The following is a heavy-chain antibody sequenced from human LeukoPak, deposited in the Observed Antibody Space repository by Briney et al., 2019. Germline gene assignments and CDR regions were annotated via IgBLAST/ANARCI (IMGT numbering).Heavy chain of an antibody. Sequence: PGGSLRLSCAASGFSFGTYAMTWVRQATGKGLECVSTVGGSGGNTYYTDSVKGRFTISRDNSKNTLFLQMSSLRAEDTALYYCTKGGVVSAFGYWGQGVLVTVCS. CDR1: GFSFGTYA. D-gene: IGHD3-22*01. CDR2: VGGSGGNT. V-gene: IGHV3-23*01. CDR3: TKGGVVSAFGY. J-gene: IGHJ4*02.